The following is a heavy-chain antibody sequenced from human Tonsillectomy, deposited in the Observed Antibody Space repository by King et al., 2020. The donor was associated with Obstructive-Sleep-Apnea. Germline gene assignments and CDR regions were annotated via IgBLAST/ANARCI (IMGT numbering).Heavy chain of an antibody. D-gene: IGHD2-15*01. J-gene: IGHJ6*02. CDR2: ISHSGGT. CDR3: AGGTQKYCNGGSFYFRIKYSYGMDV. V-gene: IGHV4-34*01. Sequence: VQLQQWGAGLLKPSETLSLTCAVYGGSTSGYYWRCGRQSPGKGLEWIVEISHSGGTNYNTSGKSRVCISVDMSKNQFSLTLTAVTAADTAVHYCAGGTQKYCNGGSFYFRIKYSYGMDVWGQGTTVSVSS. CDR1: GGSTSGYY.